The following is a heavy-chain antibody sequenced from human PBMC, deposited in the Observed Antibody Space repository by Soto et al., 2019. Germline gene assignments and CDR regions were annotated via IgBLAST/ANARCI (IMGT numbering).Heavy chain of an antibody. Sequence: PSDTLSLTCTVSGGPISSGSYYWSWIRQHPGKGLEWIGYIYSSGSTYYNPSLKSRVTISLDTSQNQFSLKLSSVTVADTAVYYCARDPLSSGWHTPGYWGQGALVTVSS. CDR2: IYSSGST. D-gene: IGHD6-19*01. J-gene: IGHJ4*02. CDR3: ARDPLSSGWHTPGY. V-gene: IGHV4-31*03. CDR1: GGPISSGSYY.